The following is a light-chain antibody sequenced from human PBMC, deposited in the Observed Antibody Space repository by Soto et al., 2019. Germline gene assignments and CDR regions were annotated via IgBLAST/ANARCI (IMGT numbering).Light chain of an antibody. CDR3: SPWDASLDGYV. CDR2: SNY. CDR1: SSNIGSKT. J-gene: IGLJ1*01. Sequence: SVLTQPPSASGTPGQRGTISCSGSSSNIGSKTVNWYQQLPGTAPKLLIYSNYQRPSGVPDRFSGSKSGTSASLAISGLQSEDEADYYCSPWDASLDGYVFGTGPKVTV. V-gene: IGLV1-44*01.